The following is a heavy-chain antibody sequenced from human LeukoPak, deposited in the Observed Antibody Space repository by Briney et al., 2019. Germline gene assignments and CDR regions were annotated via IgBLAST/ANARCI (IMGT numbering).Heavy chain of an antibody. CDR3: ARGMIVVVPDLNDAFDI. V-gene: IGHV4-59*01. CDR2: IYYSGST. CDR1: GGSISSYY. J-gene: IGHJ3*02. Sequence: SETLSLTCTVSGGSISSYYWSWIRQPPGKGLEWIGYIYYSGSTNYNPSLKSRVTISVDTSKNQFSLKLSSVTAADTAVYYCARGMIVVVPDLNDAFDIWGQGTMVTVSS. D-gene: IGHD3-22*01.